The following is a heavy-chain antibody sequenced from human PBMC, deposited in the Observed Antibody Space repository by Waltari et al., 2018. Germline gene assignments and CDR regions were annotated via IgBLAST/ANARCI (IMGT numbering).Heavy chain of an antibody. D-gene: IGHD2-15*01. CDR2: MNPNSGNT. CDR3: ARYSDAFDI. V-gene: IGHV1-8*03. J-gene: IGHJ3*02. Sequence: QVQLAQSGAEVKKPGASVKVSCMASGYTFPSYYTNWVRQATGQGLEWMGWMNPNSGNTGYAQKFQGRVTITRNTSISTAYMELSSLRSEDTAVYYCARYSDAFDIWGQGTMVTVSS. CDR1: GYTFPSYY.